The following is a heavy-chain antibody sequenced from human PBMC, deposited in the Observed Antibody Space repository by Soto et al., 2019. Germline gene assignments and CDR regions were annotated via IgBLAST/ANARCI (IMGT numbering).Heavy chain of an antibody. J-gene: IGHJ4*02. V-gene: IGHV3-74*01. CDR3: ARDVSNSVDY. CDR1: GFTFSSYW. Sequence: EVQLVESGGGVVQPGGSLRLSCAASGFTFSSYWMHWVRQVPGKGLVWVSRIGSNGRSTNYADSVKGRFTISRDNAKNTLFLQMNSLRAEDTAVYYCARDVSNSVDYWGQGTLVTVSS. CDR2: IGSNGRST. D-gene: IGHD4-4*01.